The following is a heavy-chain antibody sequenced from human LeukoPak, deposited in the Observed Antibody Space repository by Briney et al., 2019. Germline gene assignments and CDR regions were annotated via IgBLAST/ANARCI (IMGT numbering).Heavy chain of an antibody. Sequence: SETLSLTCTVSGGSFSSSSYYWGWIRQPPGKGLEWIGSIYYSGSTYYNPSLKSRVTISVDTSKNQFSLKLSSVSAADTAVYYCAREGYCSGGKCSFGGYQHWGQGTLVTVSS. V-gene: IGHV4-39*07. CDR2: IYYSGST. CDR3: AREGYCSGGKCSFGGYQH. D-gene: IGHD2-15*01. CDR1: GGSFSSSSYY. J-gene: IGHJ1*01.